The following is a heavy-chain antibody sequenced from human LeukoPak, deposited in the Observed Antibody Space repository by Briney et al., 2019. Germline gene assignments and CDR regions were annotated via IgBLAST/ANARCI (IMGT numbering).Heavy chain of an antibody. V-gene: IGHV3-48*03. CDR3: ARAYTFGGVIVAFDY. Sequence: PGGCLRLSCAASGFTFSSYEMNWVRQAPGKGLEWVSYIIISVRAVYYADSVKGRFTISRDNAKNSLYLQMNSLRAEDTAVYYCARAYTFGGVIVAFDYWGQGTLATVTS. CDR2: IIISVRAV. J-gene: IGHJ4*02. CDR1: GFTFSSYE. D-gene: IGHD3-16*02.